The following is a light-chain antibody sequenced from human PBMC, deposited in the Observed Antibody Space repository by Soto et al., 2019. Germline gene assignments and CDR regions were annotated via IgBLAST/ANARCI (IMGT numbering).Light chain of an antibody. CDR3: QQSYSTPT. CDR1: QSINSW. V-gene: IGKV1-39*01. CDR2: DVS. J-gene: IGKJ2*01. Sequence: DIQMTQSPSTLSASVGDRVTITCRASQSINSWLAWYQQKPGKAPKLLIYDVSSLKSGVPSRFSGSGSGTDFTLTISSLEPEDFATYYCQQSYSTPTFGQGTKVDIK.